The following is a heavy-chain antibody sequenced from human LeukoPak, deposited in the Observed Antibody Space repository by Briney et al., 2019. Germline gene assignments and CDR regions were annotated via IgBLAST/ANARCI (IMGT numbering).Heavy chain of an antibody. CDR1: GYTFTSYY. V-gene: IGHV1-2*02. CDR3: ARDLGGSYSSENWFDP. Sequence: ASVKVSCKASGYTFTSYYMHWVRQAPGQGLEWMGWINPNSGGTNYAQKFQGRVTMTRDTSISTAYMELSRLRSDDTAVYYCARDLGGSYSSENWFDPWGQGTLVTVSS. D-gene: IGHD1-26*01. J-gene: IGHJ5*02. CDR2: INPNSGGT.